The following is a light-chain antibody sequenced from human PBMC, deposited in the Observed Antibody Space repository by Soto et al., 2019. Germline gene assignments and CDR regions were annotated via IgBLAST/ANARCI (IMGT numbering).Light chain of an antibody. CDR3: QQYNIWPPGVT. V-gene: IGKV3-15*01. J-gene: IGKJ3*01. CDR2: GAS. Sequence: EIARTQSPATLSVSPGEIATLSCRASQSVSSNLAWYQQKRGQAPRLLIYGASTRATGIPARFSGSVSGTELNLKISSLQSKDLAVYYCQQYNIWPPGVTFGPGKKVDIK. CDR1: QSVSSN.